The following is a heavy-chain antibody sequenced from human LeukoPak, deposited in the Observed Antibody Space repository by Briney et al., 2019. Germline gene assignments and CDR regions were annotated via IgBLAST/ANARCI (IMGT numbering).Heavy chain of an antibody. D-gene: IGHD4-11*01. CDR1: GYSISSSYY. J-gene: IGHJ4*02. CDR3: ASPPSNTVTHDY. V-gene: IGHV4-38-2*01. CDR2: IYHSGST. Sequence: PSETLSLTCAVSGYSISSSYYWGWIRQPPGKGLEWIGTIYHSGSTHYNPSLKSRVTLSVDTSKNQFPLTLRSVTAADTAVYYCASPPSNTVTHDYWGQGTLVTVSS.